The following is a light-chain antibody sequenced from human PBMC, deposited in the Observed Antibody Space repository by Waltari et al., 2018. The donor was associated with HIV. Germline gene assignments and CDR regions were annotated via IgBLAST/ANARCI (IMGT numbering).Light chain of an antibody. Sequence: QSVLTQPPSVSGTPGQTVTISCSGSTSNIETEALYWYQQLPGTAPKLIIYRDYRRPSGVSARFSCSKSGASASLVISGLRSEDEAHYYCVSYDSRLDERLCGGGTKLTVL. CDR3: VSYDSRLDERL. CDR1: TSNIETEA. CDR2: RDY. V-gene: IGLV1-47*01. J-gene: IGLJ3*02.